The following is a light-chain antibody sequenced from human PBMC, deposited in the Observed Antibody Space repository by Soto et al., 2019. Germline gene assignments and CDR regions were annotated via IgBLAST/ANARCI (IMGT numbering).Light chain of an antibody. Sequence: EIVMTQSPATLSVSPGERATLSCRASQSVSSNLAWYQQKPGQAPRLLIYGASTRATGIPARFSGSGSGTKFTLTISSLQSEDFAVYYCQQYSNWPPETFGQGTKV. CDR3: QQYSNWPPET. J-gene: IGKJ1*01. CDR1: QSVSSN. V-gene: IGKV3-15*01. CDR2: GAS.